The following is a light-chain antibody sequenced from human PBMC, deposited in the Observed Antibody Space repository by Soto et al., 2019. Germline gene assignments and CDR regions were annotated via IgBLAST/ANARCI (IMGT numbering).Light chain of an antibody. Sequence: QSALTQPPSASGSPGQSVTISCTGTISDVGGYNYVSWYQQHPGKAPKLMIYEVSKRPSGVPDRFSGSKSGNTASLTVSGLQAEDEADYCCSSYAGSNNSYVFGTGTKLTVL. CDR1: ISDVGGYNY. J-gene: IGLJ1*01. CDR2: EVS. V-gene: IGLV2-8*01. CDR3: SSYAGSNNSYV.